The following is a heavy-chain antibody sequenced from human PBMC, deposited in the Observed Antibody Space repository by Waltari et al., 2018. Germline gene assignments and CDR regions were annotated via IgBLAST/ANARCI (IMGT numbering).Heavy chain of an antibody. CDR1: GYTLTELS. CDR3: ATWIPSYYYDSSGYYPFDY. Sequence: QVQLVQSGAEVKKPGASVKVSCKVSGYTLTELSMHLVRQAPGKGLEWMGGFDPEDGETIYAPKFQGRVTMTEDTSTDTAYMELSSLRSEDTAVYYCATWIPSYYYDSSGYYPFDYWGQGTLVTVSS. D-gene: IGHD3-22*01. V-gene: IGHV1-24*01. CDR2: FDPEDGET. J-gene: IGHJ4*02.